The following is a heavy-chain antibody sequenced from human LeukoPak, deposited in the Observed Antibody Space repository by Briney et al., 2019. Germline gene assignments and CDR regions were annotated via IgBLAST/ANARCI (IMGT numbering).Heavy chain of an antibody. D-gene: IGHD6-13*01. Sequence: GESLKISFKGSGYSFTSYWIGWVRQMPGKGLEWMGIIYPGDSGTRYSPSFQGPVTISADKSISTAYLQWSSLKASDTAMYYCAKSREYSSSWYWFDPWGQGTLVTVSS. CDR3: AKSREYSSSWYWFDP. CDR2: IYPGDSGT. J-gene: IGHJ5*02. V-gene: IGHV5-51*01. CDR1: GYSFTSYW.